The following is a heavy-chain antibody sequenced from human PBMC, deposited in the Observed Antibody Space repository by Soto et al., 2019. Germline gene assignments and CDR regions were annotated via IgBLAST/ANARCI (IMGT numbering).Heavy chain of an antibody. CDR3: AKDLVVVAAMRVSASAFDI. CDR2: ISYAGRNK. D-gene: IGHD2-15*01. V-gene: IGHV3-30*18. J-gene: IGHJ3*02. Sequence: QVQLVESGGGVVQPGRSLRLSCAASGFTFSSYGMHWVRQAPGKGLELVAVISYAGRNKYYADSVKGRFTISRDNSKNPRYMQRKGLGAEDTAVYCCAKDLVVVAAMRVSASAFDIWGQGTTVTVSS. CDR1: GFTFSSYG.